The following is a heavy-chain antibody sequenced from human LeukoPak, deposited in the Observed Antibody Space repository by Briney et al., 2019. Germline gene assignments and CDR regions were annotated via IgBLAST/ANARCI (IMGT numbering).Heavy chain of an antibody. V-gene: IGHV4-34*01. J-gene: IGHJ5*02. D-gene: IGHD3-10*01. Sequence: SSETLSLTCAVYGGSFSGYYWSWIRQPPGKGLEWIGEINHSGSTNYNPSLKSRVTISVDTSKNQFSLKLSSVTAADTAVYYCARVRDYHGSGSGWFDPWGQGTLVTVSS. CDR1: GGSFSGYY. CDR3: ARVRDYHGSGSGWFDP. CDR2: INHSGST.